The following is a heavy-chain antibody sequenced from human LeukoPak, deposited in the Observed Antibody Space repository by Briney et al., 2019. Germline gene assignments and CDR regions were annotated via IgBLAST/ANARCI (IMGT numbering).Heavy chain of an antibody. CDR2: ISHSGTST. J-gene: IGHJ4*02. V-gene: IGHV3-21*01. CDR1: KFTFGTYS. D-gene: IGHD5-18*01. CDR3: STATYSSGYHYFES. Sequence: PGGSLRLSCAASKFTFGTYSMNWVRQAPGKGLEWVSSISHSGTSTYYADSVRGRFTISRDNAKSSLYLQMNTLRAKDTAVYYCSTATYSSGYHYFESWGQGTLVTVSS.